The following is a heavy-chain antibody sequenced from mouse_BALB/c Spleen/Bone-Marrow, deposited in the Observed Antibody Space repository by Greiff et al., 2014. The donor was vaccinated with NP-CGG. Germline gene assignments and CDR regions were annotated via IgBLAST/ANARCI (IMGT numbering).Heavy chain of an antibody. V-gene: IGHV1-69*02. Sequence: QVHVKQSGAELVRPGASVKVSCKASGYTFTSYWISWVKQRPGQGLEWIGNIYPSDSYTNYNQNFKDKATLTVDKSSSTAYMQLSSPTSEDSAVYYCTRQYGNYYAMDYWGQGTSVTVSS. CDR3: TRQYGNYYAMDY. CDR1: GYTFTSYW. D-gene: IGHD2-10*02. J-gene: IGHJ4*01. CDR2: IYPSDSYT.